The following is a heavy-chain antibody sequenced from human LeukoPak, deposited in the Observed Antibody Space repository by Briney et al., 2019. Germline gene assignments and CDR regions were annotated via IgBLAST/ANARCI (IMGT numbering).Heavy chain of an antibody. V-gene: IGHV1-69*01. Sequence: ASVKVSCKASGGTFSSYAISWVRQAPGQGLEWMGGIIPIFGTANYAQKFQGRVTITADESTSTAYMELSSLRSEDTAVYYCARDLGDYGILTGYYSPNWFDPWGQGTLVTVSS. J-gene: IGHJ5*02. CDR3: ARDLGDYGILTGYYSPNWFDP. D-gene: IGHD3-9*01. CDR1: GGTFSSYA. CDR2: IIPIFGTA.